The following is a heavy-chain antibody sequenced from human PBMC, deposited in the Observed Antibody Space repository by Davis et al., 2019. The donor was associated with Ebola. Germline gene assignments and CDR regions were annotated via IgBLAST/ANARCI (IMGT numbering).Heavy chain of an antibody. CDR1: GFTFSSYW. J-gene: IGHJ1*01. Sequence: PGGSLRLSCAASGFTFSSYWMSWVRQAPGKGLEWVANIKQDGSEKYYVDSVRGRFTISRDNSKNTLYLQMNSLRAEDTAVYYCAQSGSWYVEYFQHWGQGTLVTVSS. CDR3: AQSGSWYVEYFQH. V-gene: IGHV3-7*03. CDR2: IKQDGSEK. D-gene: IGHD6-13*01.